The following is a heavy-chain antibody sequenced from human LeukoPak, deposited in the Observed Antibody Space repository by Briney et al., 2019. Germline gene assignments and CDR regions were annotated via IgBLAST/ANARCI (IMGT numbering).Heavy chain of an antibody. J-gene: IGHJ5*02. Sequence: RGGSLRHSCAASGFTPTNKYMSWVRPAPGRGLEWVSVIYSGGSTYYEDSVKGRFSISRDNSKNTLYLQMSSLRAEDTAVYYCSRGGYGDYNNWFDPWGQGTLVIVSS. V-gene: IGHV3-66*01. D-gene: IGHD4-17*01. CDR3: SRGGYGDYNNWFDP. CDR2: IYSGGST. CDR1: GFTPTNKY.